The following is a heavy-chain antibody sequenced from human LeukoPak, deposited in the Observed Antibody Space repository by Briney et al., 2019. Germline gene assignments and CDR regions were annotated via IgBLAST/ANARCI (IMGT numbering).Heavy chain of an antibody. Sequence: SETLSLTCTVSASISSGDYYWNWIRQPAGKGLEWIGRVSASGYTNYNPSLRSRITISVDTSKNQFSLELTSVTAADTAVYYCARPSAPYGDYGANWFDPWGQGTLVTVSS. J-gene: IGHJ5*02. CDR3: ARPSAPYGDYGANWFDP. D-gene: IGHD4-17*01. CDR1: ASISSGDYY. V-gene: IGHV4-61*02. CDR2: VSASGYT.